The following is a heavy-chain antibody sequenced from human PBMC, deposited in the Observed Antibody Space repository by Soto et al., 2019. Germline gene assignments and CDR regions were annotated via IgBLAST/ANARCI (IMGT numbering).Heavy chain of an antibody. CDR3: AKPYGPLAFDY. J-gene: IGHJ4*02. D-gene: IGHD3-10*01. Sequence: QLLESGGGLVQPGESLRLSCAASGFTLSLFGMTWVRQAPGKGLEWVSSMKTDGRNYYGDSVKGRFTISIDNSESTLFLQMNSLRAEDTAVYYCAKPYGPLAFDYWGRGTLVTVS. CDR2: MKTDGRN. V-gene: IGHV3-23*01. CDR1: GFTLSLFG.